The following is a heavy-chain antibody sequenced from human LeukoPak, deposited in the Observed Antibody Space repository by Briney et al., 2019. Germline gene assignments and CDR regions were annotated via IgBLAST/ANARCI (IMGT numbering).Heavy chain of an antibody. V-gene: IGHV3-23*01. CDR2: ISGGSEDT. CDR3: ARTIAQYSNSWLYFYCGLDV. D-gene: IGHD6-13*01. Sequence: PGGSLRLSCTASGFTFGSYAMSWVRQAPGKGLEWVSSISGGSEDTYYADSVKGRFTISRDNSKSTLNLQLNSLRAEDTAVYYCARTIAQYSNSWLYFYCGLDVWGQGTTVTVSS. CDR1: GFTFGSYA. J-gene: IGHJ6*02.